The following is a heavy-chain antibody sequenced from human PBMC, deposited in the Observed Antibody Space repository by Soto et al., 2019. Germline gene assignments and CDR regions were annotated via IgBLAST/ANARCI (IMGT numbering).Heavy chain of an antibody. CDR1: GGSFSGYY. CDR2: ITPGGSP. V-gene: IGHV4-34*01. D-gene: IGHD3-3*01. CDR3: ARGRLFLKTSGLVITYFGS. J-gene: IGHJ4*02. Sequence: SETLSLSCAVYGGSFSGYYWSWIRQSPGKGREWIGEITPGGSPTYSPSLKSRVTMSLDTSKNHISLNVTSVTAADTALYYCARGRLFLKTSGLVITYFGSWCPGALVTAS.